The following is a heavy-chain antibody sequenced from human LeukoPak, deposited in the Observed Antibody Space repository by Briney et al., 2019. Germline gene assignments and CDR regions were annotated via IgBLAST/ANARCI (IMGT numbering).Heavy chain of an antibody. Sequence: SETLSLTCAVYGGSFSGYYWSWIRQPPGKGLEWIGEINHSGSTNYNPSPKSRVTISVDTSKNQFSLKLSSVTAADTAVYYCARTYDGSGYYYAFDYWGQGTLVTVSS. CDR1: GGSFSGYY. V-gene: IGHV4-34*01. CDR3: ARTYDGSGYYYAFDY. J-gene: IGHJ4*02. D-gene: IGHD3-22*01. CDR2: INHSGST.